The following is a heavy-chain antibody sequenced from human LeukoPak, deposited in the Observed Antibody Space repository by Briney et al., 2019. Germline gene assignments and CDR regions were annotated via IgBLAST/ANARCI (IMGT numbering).Heavy chain of an antibody. Sequence: ASVKVSCKASGYTLTSYGISWVRQAPGQGLEWMGWISAYNGNTNYAQKLQGRVTMTTDTSTSTAYMELRSLRSDDTAVYYCARELSSWYYYGSGSYNWFDPWGQGTLVTVSS. J-gene: IGHJ5*02. CDR1: GYTLTSYG. D-gene: IGHD3-10*01. V-gene: IGHV1-18*01. CDR3: ARELSSWYYYGSGSYNWFDP. CDR2: ISAYNGNT.